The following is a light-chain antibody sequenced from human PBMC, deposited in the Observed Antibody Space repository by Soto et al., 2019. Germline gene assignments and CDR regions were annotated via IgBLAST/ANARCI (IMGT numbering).Light chain of an antibody. CDR2: GAS. V-gene: IGKV3-20*01. CDR1: QSGNSGY. CDR3: RQYNNWWT. J-gene: IGKJ1*01. Sequence: ENVFTQPPGTLSLSPEETATLSSVSSQSGNSGYLVWYQQKPGQATRLLIYGASSRPTGIPDRFSGSGSGTEFTLTISSLQSEDFGVYYCRQYNNWWTFGQGTKVDIK.